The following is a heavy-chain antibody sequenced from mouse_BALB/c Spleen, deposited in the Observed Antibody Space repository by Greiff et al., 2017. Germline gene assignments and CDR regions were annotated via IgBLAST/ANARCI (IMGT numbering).Heavy chain of an antibody. Sequence: VQVVESGPGLVAPSQSLSITCTVSGFSLTSYGVHWVRQPPGKGLEWLGVIWAGGSTNYNSALMSRLSISKDNSKSQVFLKMNSLQTDDTAMYYCARDYGYDVAWFAYWGQGTLVTVSA. V-gene: IGHV2-9*02. J-gene: IGHJ3*01. D-gene: IGHD2-2*01. CDR3: ARDYGYDVAWFAY. CDR2: IWAGGST. CDR1: GFSLTSYG.